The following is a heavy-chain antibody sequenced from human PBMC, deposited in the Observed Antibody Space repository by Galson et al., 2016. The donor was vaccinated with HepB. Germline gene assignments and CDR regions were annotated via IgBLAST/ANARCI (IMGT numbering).Heavy chain of an antibody. CDR2: VNPGDSDT. D-gene: IGHD4-17*01. Sequence: QSGAEVKRPGESLRISCKGSGYRFTSYWIGWVRQMPGKGLEWMGIVNPGDSDTRYGPSFQGQVIISADRSLDTAYLQWTSLKASDTALYFCARHWGPSVTLPAYSYVLDVCGQGTTVTVSS. CDR1: GYRFTSYW. J-gene: IGHJ6*02. CDR3: ARHWGPSVTLPAYSYVLDV. V-gene: IGHV5-51*01.